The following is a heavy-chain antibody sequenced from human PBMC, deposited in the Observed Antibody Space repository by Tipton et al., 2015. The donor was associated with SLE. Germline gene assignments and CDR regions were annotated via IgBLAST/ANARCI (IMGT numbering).Heavy chain of an antibody. CDR1: GVSMQSYY. D-gene: IGHD3-16*02. Sequence: TLSLTCTVSGVSMQSYYWSWIRQPPGRGLEWVGYVYNSDRTDSNPSLRSRATISVDTTQNQVSLYLKSVTAADTAVYFCARVNDGLHLGALSLYFDYWGQGILVTASP. CDR3: ARVNDGLHLGALSLYFDY. CDR2: VYNSDRT. J-gene: IGHJ4*02. V-gene: IGHV4-59*01.